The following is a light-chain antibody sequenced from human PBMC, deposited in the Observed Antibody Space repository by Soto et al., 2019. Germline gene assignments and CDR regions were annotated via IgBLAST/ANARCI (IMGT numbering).Light chain of an antibody. V-gene: IGKV3-20*01. CDR1: QSVSSSY. CDR2: GAS. CDR3: QQYGSSPPIT. J-gene: IGKJ5*01. Sequence: EIVLTQSPGTLSLSPGERATLSCRASQSVSSSYLAWYQQRPGQAPRLLIYGASSRALGIPDRFSGSGSGTDFTLTISRLEPEDFAVYYCQQYGSSPPITFGQGTRLEIK.